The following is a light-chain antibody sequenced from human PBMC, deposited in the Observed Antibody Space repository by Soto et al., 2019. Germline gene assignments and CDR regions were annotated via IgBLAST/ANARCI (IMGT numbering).Light chain of an antibody. V-gene: IGKV3-11*01. CDR3: QQRSNWQIT. J-gene: IGKJ5*01. CDR2: DAS. CDR1: QSVSSY. Sequence: EIVLTQSPATLSLSPVERATLSCRASQSVSSYLAWYQQKPGQAPRLLIYDASNRVTGIPARFRGSGSGTDFTLTIGSLEPDDFAVYYCQQRSNWQITFGQGTRLEIK.